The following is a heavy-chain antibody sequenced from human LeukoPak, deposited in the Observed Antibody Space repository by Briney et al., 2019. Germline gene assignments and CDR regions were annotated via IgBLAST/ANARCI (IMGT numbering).Heavy chain of an antibody. CDR3: AKGRSIWSY. J-gene: IGHJ4*02. Sequence: PSETLSLNCAVYGGSLSGYYWSWIRQPPGKGLEWIGEINHSGITNYNPSLKSRVTISVDTSKNQFSLKLSSVTAAGTAVYYCAKGRSIWSYCGQGTLVTVSS. CDR1: GGSLSGYY. V-gene: IGHV4-34*01. D-gene: IGHD1-20*01. CDR2: INHSGIT.